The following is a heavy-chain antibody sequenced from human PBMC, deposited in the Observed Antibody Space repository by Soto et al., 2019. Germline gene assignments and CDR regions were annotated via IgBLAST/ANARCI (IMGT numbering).Heavy chain of an antibody. CDR1: GFTFSSYG. J-gene: IGHJ4*02. CDR3: ARDRNGLYSGYDSLDY. V-gene: IGHV3-33*01. Sequence: QVQLVESGGGVVQPGRSLRLSCAASGFTFSSYGMHWVRQAPGKGLEWVAVIWYDGSNKYYADSVKGRFTISRDNSKNTLYLQMNGLRAEDTAVYYCARDRNGLYSGYDSLDYWGQGTLVTVSS. CDR2: IWYDGSNK. D-gene: IGHD5-12*01.